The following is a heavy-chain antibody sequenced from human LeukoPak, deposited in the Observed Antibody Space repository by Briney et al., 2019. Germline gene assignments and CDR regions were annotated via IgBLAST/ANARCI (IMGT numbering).Heavy chain of an antibody. D-gene: IGHD5-18*01. J-gene: IGHJ6*02. CDR3: ARGKRGYSYSPNYYYYGMDV. Sequence: PSETLSLTCTVSGGSISSYYWSWIRQPPGKGLEWIGEINHSGSTNYNPSLKSRVTISVDTSKNQFSLKLSSVTAADTAVYYCARGKRGYSYSPNYYYYGMDVWGQGTTVTVSS. CDR1: GGSISSYY. V-gene: IGHV4-34*01. CDR2: INHSGST.